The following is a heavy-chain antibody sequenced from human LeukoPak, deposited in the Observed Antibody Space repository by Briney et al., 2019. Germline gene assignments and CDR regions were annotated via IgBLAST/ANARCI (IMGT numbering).Heavy chain of an antibody. CDR3: ARTPDTDWFDP. V-gene: IGHV4-59*01. CDR1: GGSITNYY. Sequence: SGTLSLTCTVSGGSITNYYWAWIRQTPGKGLEWIGFLSHRGSTNYNPSPKSRATISADTSKNQFSLRLSSVSAADRAVYFCARTPDTDWFDPWGRGTLVTVSS. J-gene: IGHJ5*02. D-gene: IGHD5-18*01. CDR2: LSHRGST.